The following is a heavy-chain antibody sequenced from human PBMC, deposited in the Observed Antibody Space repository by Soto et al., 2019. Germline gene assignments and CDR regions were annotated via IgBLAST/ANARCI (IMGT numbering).Heavy chain of an antibody. CDR3: AREPYHYDSSGYYDL. V-gene: IGHV4-31*03. D-gene: IGHD3-22*01. CDR2: IHYSGSN. J-gene: IGHJ4*02. Sequence: TLSLPCTVSFGSTTSVVYYWTWIRQHPGKGLEWIGYIHYSGSNYHNPSLKSRVTMSVDTSKNQISLKLSSVSAADTAIYYCAREPYHYDSSGYYDLWGQGTRATV. CDR1: FGSTTSVVYY.